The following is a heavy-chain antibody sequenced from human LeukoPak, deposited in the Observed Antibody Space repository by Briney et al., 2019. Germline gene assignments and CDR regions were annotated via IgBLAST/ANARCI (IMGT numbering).Heavy chain of an antibody. CDR3: ARTYGDYGDY. CDR2: IFYSGST. D-gene: IGHD4-17*01. V-gene: IGHV4-59*08. CDR1: GGSISNYY. Sequence: SETLSLTCTVSGGSISNYYWSWIRQPPGKGLEWIGYIFYSGSTYYNPSLKSRVTISVDTSKNQFSLRLSSVTAADTAVYYCARTYGDYGDYWGQGTLVTVSS. J-gene: IGHJ4*02.